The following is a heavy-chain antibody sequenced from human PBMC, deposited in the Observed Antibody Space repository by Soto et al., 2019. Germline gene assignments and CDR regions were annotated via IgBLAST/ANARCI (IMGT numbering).Heavy chain of an antibody. J-gene: IGHJ6*02. CDR2: IYYSGST. CDR1: GGSISSGGYY. CDR3: ARDYPSTYGMDV. V-gene: IGHV4-31*03. Sequence: TLSLTCTVSGGSISSGGYYWSWIRQHPGKGLEWIGYIYYSGSTYYNPSLKSRVTISVDTSKNQFSLKLSSVTAADTAVYYCARDYPSTYGMDVWGQGTTVTVSS.